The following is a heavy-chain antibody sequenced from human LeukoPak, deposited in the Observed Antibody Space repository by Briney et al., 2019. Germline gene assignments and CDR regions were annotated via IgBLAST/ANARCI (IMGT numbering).Heavy chain of an antibody. CDR3: ARVWYDILTGYVWFDP. CDR2: IYTSGST. V-gene: IGHV4-4*07. J-gene: IGHJ5*02. CDR1: GGSISSYY. Sequence: SETLSLTCTVSGGSISSYYWSWIRQPAGKGLEWIGRIYTSGSTNYNPSLKSRVTMSVDTSKNQFSLKLSSVTAADTAVYYRARVWYDILTGYVWFDPWGQGTLVTVSS. D-gene: IGHD3-9*01.